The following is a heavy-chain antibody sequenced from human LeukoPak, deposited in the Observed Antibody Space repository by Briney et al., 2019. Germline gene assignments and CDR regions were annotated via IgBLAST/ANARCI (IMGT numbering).Heavy chain of an antibody. J-gene: IGHJ6*02. CDR2: IYPGDSDT. CDR3: ARCRVXAXXXYXXXYGMDV. D-gene: IGHD2-15*01. CDR1: GYSFTSYW. V-gene: IGHV5-51*01. Sequence: GESLKISCKGSGYSFTSYWIGWVRQMPGKGLEWMGIIYPGDSDTRYSPSFQGQVTISADKSISTAYLQWSSLKASDTAMYYCARCRVXAXXXYXXXYGMDVWGQGTTXX.